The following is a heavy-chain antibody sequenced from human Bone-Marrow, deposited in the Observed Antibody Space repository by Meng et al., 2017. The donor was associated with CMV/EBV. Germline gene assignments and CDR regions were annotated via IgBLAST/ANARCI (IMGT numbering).Heavy chain of an antibody. D-gene: IGHD2-15*01. J-gene: IGHJ4*02. CDR3: AREGRDLDY. CDR1: GFTFSSYG. CDR2: IKQDGSEK. V-gene: IGHV3-7*01. Sequence: GGSLRLSCAASGFTFSSYGMHWVRQAPGKGLEWLANIKQDGSEKYYVDSVKGRFTISRDTANKSLYLQMNSLRAEDTAVYYCAREGRDLDYWGLGTLGTVSS.